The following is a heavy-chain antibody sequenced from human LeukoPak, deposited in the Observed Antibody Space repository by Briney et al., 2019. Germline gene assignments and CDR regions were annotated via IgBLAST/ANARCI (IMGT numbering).Heavy chain of an antibody. CDR3: ARDISGGSHAFVI. Sequence: SETLSLTCTVSGGSISGYYWSWIRQPPGKGLEWVGSIYYSGSAANYNPSLESRVMTSVDTSKNQFSLQVNSVTAADTAVYYCARDISGGSHAFVIWGQGTMVTVSS. D-gene: IGHD3-3*02. CDR2: IYYSGSAA. J-gene: IGHJ3*02. V-gene: IGHV4-59*08. CDR1: GGSISGYY.